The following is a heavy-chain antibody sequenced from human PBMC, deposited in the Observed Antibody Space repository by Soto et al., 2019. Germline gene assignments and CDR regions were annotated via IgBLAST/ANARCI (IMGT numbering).Heavy chain of an antibody. J-gene: IGHJ4*02. CDR2: IYSGGST. CDR3: AREGSHYDILTGSFDY. V-gene: IGHV3-53*04. D-gene: IGHD3-9*01. Sequence: EVPLVESGGGLVQPGGSLRLSCAASGFTVSSNYMSWVRQAPGKGLEWVSVIYSGGSTYYADSVKGRFTISRHNSKNTLDLQMNSLRAEDTAVYYCAREGSHYDILTGSFDYWGQGTLVTVSS. CDR1: GFTVSSNY.